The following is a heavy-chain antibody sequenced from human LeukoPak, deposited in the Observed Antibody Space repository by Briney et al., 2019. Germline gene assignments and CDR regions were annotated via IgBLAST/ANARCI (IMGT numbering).Heavy chain of an antibody. V-gene: IGHV4-59*01. CDR1: GGSITSYY. CDR2: IYYSGST. J-gene: IGHJ5*02. CDR3: ARDSRLGSGAPEDP. Sequence: SETLSLTCTVSGGSITSYYWSWIRQPPGKGLEWIGYIYYSGSTNYNPSLKSRVTISVATSKHQFSLKLSSVTPADPAVYYRARDSRLGSGAPEDPLGQGTLVTVPS. D-gene: IGHD3-10*01.